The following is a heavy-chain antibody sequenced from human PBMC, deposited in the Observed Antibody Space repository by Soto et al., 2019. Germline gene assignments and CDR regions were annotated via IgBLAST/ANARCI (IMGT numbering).Heavy chain of an antibody. V-gene: IGHV4-39*02. CDR2: LYYTGRT. J-gene: IGHJ5*02. D-gene: IGHD3-10*01. Sequence: SETLSLTCTVCGGSISSGTYYWGWIRQPPGKGLEWIGSLYYTGRTYYSPSLKSRVTISVDTSKNHFSLNLTSVTAADTAVYYCARRLARGVIGWFDPWGQGTLVTVSS. CDR3: ARRLARGVIGWFDP. CDR1: GGSISSGTYY.